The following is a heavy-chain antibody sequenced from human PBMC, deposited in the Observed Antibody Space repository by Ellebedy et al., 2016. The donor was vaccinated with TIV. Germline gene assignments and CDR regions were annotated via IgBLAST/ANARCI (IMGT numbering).Heavy chain of an antibody. CDR2: ISSSTVAI. D-gene: IGHD6-19*01. J-gene: IGHJ4*02. V-gene: IGHV3-48*04. CDR1: GFSFSTYA. CDR3: ARDEAGRFDY. Sequence: GESLKISCAASGFSFSTYAINWVRQAPGKGLEWLSYISSSTVAIYYADSVKGRFTISRDNSKNSVYLQMNNLRAEDTAVYYCARDEAGRFDYWGQGTLVTVSS.